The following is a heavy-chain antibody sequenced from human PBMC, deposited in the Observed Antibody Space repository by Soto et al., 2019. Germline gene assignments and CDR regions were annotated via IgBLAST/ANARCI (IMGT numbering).Heavy chain of an antibody. CDR1: GFTFSSYG. CDR3: AGEGRYGTNRVCYRLYYFDY. CDR2: IWYEGSNK. Sequence: QVQLVESGGGVVQPGRSLRLSCAASGFTFSSYGMHWVRQAPGKGLEWVAVIWYEGSNKYYADSVEGRFTISRDNSKNTLYLQMNSLRAEDTAVYYCAGEGRYGTNRVCYRLYYFDYWGQGTLVTVSS. V-gene: IGHV3-33*01. J-gene: IGHJ4*02. D-gene: IGHD2-8*01.